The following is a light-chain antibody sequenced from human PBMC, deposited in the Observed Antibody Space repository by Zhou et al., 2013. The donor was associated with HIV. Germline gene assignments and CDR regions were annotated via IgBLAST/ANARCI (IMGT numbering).Light chain of an antibody. CDR2: DAS. CDR1: QSVYKY. CDR3: QQRSNWPLT. V-gene: IGKV3-11*01. J-gene: IGKJ4*01. Sequence: EIVLTQSPGTLSLSPGERATLPCRASQSVYKYLAWYQQKPGQAPRLLIHDASNRATGIPARFSGSGSGTDFTLTISSLEPEDFAVYYCQQRSNWPLTFGGGTKVEIK.